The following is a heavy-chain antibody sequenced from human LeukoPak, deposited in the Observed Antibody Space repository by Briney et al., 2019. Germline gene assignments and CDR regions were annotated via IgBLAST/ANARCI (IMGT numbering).Heavy chain of an antibody. CDR2: ISSSSSYT. CDR1: GFTFSDYY. V-gene: IGHV3-11*06. J-gene: IGHJ3*02. Sequence: PGSSLRLSCAASGFTFSDYYMSWLRQAPGKGLEGLSYISSSSSYTNYVDSVKGRFTISRDNAKNSLYLQMNSLRAEDTAVYYCARDGEYYGSGSRHGAFDIWGQGTMVTVSS. CDR3: ARDGEYYGSGSRHGAFDI. D-gene: IGHD3-10*01.